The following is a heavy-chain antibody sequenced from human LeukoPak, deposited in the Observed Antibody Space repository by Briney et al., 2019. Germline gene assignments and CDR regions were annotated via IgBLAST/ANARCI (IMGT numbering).Heavy chain of an antibody. CDR3: ARGVAGAFDI. CDR2: IYSDGRT. J-gene: IGHJ3*02. V-gene: IGHV3-66*01. Sequence: PGGSLRLSCAGSGFTVSREYMSWVRQAPGRGLAWVSVIYSDGRTYYADSVKGRFTISRDNSKNSESLQMNRMRTYDTAVYYCARGVAGAFDIWGQGTLVTVSS. CDR1: GFTVSREY.